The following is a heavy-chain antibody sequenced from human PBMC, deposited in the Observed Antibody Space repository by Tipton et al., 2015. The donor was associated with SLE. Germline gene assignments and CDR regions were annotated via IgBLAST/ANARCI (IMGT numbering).Heavy chain of an antibody. CDR3: ARAPEGDLLGGMDV. D-gene: IGHD3-16*01. CDR1: GDSLSSGNYY. J-gene: IGHJ6*02. V-gene: IGHV4-31*03. Sequence: LRLSCTVSGDSLSSGNYYWSWIRQHPGKGLEWIGYIFYSGTTYYNPSLRSRVTVSVDTSKNQFSLKLTSVTAADTAVYYCARAPEGDLLGGMDVWGQGTPVTVSS. CDR2: IFYSGTT.